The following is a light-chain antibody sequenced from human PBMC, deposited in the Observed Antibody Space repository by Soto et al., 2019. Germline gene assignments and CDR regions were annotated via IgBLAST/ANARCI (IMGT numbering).Light chain of an antibody. J-gene: IGLJ1*01. V-gene: IGLV1-47*01. CDR3: ATWDDRIYD. CDR2: SNS. CDR1: TSNIGSNY. Sequence: QSVLTQPPSASRTPGQTVTISCSGSTSNIGSNYVYWYQQLPGMAPKLLIYSNSQPPSGAPVRFSGSKSGPSASLAISGRQSDYEADSYCATWDDRIYDFGAGTKVTVL.